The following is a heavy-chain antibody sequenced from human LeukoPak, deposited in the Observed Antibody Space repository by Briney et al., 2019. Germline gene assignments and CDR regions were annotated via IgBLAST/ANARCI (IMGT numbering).Heavy chain of an antibody. CDR3: ARAPHGGSFSQDY. J-gene: IGHJ4*02. Sequence: PGGSLRLSCAASGFTFSNYSMNWVRQAPGKGLEWVSSISSSSSYIYYADSVKGRFTISRDNAKNSLYLQMNSLRAEDTAVYYCARAPHGGSFSQDYWGQGTLVTVSS. V-gene: IGHV3-21*01. CDR2: ISSSSSYI. D-gene: IGHD1-26*01. CDR1: GFTFSNYS.